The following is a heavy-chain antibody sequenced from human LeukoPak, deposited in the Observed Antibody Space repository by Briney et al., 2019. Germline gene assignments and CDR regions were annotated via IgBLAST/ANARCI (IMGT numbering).Heavy chain of an antibody. J-gene: IGHJ5*02. D-gene: IGHD5-18*01. V-gene: IGHV3-7*01. Sequence: GGSLRLSCVASGFTFSSFWMSWVRQAPGKGLEWVANIKQDGSGKFYVDSVKGRFTISRDNAKNSLFLQMNRLRAEDMAVYYCARDSTGYGYEEWSWGQGTLVTVSS. CDR3: ARDSTGYGYEEWS. CDR1: GFTFSSFW. CDR2: IKQDGSGK.